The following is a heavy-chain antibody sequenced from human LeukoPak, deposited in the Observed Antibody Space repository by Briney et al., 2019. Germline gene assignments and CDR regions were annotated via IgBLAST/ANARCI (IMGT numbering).Heavy chain of an antibody. CDR2: ISYDGSNK. CDR3: ARDGRSSGWYQGFDY. V-gene: IGHV3-30-3*01. CDR1: GFTFSSYA. Sequence: GGSLRLSCGASGFTFSSYAMHWVRQAPGKGLEWVAVISYDGSNKYYADSVKGRFTIYRDNSKNTLYLQMNSLRAEDTAVYYCARDGRSSGWYQGFDYWGQGTLVTVSS. J-gene: IGHJ4*02. D-gene: IGHD6-19*01.